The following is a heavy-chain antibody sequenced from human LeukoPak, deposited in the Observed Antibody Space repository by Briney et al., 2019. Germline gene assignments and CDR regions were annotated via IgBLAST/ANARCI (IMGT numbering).Heavy chain of an antibody. CDR3: ARDDSSSDDAFDI. V-gene: IGHV3-11*01. D-gene: IGHD6-6*01. J-gene: IGHJ3*02. Sequence: GGSLRLSCAASGFTFSDYYMSWIRQAPGKGLEWVSYISSSGSTIYYADSVKGRFTISRDNAKNSLYLRMNSLRAEDTAVYYCARDDSSSDDAFDIWGQGTMVTVSS. CDR1: GFTFSDYY. CDR2: ISSSGSTI.